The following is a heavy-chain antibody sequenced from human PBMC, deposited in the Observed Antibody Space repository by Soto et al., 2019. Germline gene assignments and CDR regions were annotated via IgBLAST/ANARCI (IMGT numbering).Heavy chain of an antibody. CDR2: IWYDGSNK. CDR1: GFTFSSCG. V-gene: IGHV3-33*01. D-gene: IGHD3-3*01. J-gene: IGHJ6*02. CDR3: ARVRDFWSGYYLPHYGMDV. Sequence: QVQLVESGGGVVQPGRSLRLSCAASGFTFSSCGMHWVRQAPGKGLEWVAVIWYDGSNKYYADSVKGRFTISRDNSKNTLYLQMNSLRAEDTAVYYCARVRDFWSGYYLPHYGMDVWGQGTTVTVSS.